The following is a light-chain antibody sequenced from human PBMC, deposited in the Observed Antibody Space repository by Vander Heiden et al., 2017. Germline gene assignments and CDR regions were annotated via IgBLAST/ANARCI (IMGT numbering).Light chain of an antibody. CDR3: QSYDSSLSARV. CDR2: GKS. Sequence: QSVLTQPPSVSGAPGQRVTISCTGSRSNIGAGFDVHWYQQLPGAAPKLLIYGKSNRPSGVPDRFSDSKSETSASLAITGLQAEDGADYYCQSYDSSLSARVFGGGTKLTV. J-gene: IGLJ3*02. CDR1: RSNIGAGFD. V-gene: IGLV1-40*01.